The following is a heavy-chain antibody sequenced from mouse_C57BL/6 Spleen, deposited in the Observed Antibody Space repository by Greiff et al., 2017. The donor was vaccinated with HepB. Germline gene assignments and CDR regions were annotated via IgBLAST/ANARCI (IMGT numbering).Heavy chain of an antibody. Sequence: EVQLQQSGPVLVKPGASVKMSCKASGYTFTDYYMNWVKQSLGKSLVWIGVINPYNGGTSYNQKFKGKATLTVDKSSSTAYLELNSLTSEDSAVYYCARRLLGYYAMDYWGQGTSVTVSS. CDR2: INPYNGGT. CDR3: ARRLLGYYAMDY. D-gene: IGHD2-3*01. CDR1: GYTFTDYY. V-gene: IGHV1-19*01. J-gene: IGHJ4*01.